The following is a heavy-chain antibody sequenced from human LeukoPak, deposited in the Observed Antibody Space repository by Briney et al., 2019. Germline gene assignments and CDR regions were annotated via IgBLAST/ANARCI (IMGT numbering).Heavy chain of an antibody. D-gene: IGHD4-17*01. Sequence: TLSLTCAVSGGSISSSNWWSWVRQPPGKGLEWIGEIYHSGSTNYNPSLKSRVTISVDKSKNQFSLKLSSVTAADTAVYYCARRQTVTRYGMDVWGQGTTVTVSS. CDR2: IYHSGST. J-gene: IGHJ6*02. V-gene: IGHV4-4*02. CDR3: ARRQTVTRYGMDV. CDR1: GGSISSSNW.